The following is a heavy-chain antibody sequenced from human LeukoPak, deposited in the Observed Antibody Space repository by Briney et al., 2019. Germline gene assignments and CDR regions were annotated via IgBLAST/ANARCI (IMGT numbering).Heavy chain of an antibody. J-gene: IGHJ4*02. CDR3: AKDPTGSYYDFWSGSG. D-gene: IGHD3-3*01. CDR1: GFTFSSYA. V-gene: IGHV3-30-3*01. CDR2: ISYDGSNK. Sequence: GGSLRLSCAASGFTFSSYAMHWVRQAPGKGLEWVAVISYDGSNKYYADSVKGRFTISRDNSKNTLYLQMNSLRAEDTAVYYCAKDPTGSYYDFWSGSGWGQGTLVTVSS.